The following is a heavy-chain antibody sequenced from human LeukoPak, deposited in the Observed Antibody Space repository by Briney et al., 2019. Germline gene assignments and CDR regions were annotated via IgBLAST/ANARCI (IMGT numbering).Heavy chain of an antibody. CDR1: GGSISSYY. J-gene: IGHJ3*02. CDR2: IYYSGST. Sequence: PSETLSLTCTVSGGSISSYYWSWIRQPPGKGLEWIGYIYYSGSTNYNPSLKSRVTISVDTSKNQFSLKLSSVTAADTAVYYCARDVVVVPASTGAFDIWGQGTMVTVSS. D-gene: IGHD2-2*01. V-gene: IGHV4-59*01. CDR3: ARDVVVVPASTGAFDI.